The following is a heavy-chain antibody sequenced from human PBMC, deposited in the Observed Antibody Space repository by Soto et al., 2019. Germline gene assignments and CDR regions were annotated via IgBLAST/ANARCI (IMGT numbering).Heavy chain of an antibody. J-gene: IGHJ5*02. CDR3: ARADCGGDCYGWFDP. Sequence: PSETLSLTCTVSGGSISSYYWSWIRQPPGKGLEWIGYIYYSGSTNYNPSLKSRVTISVDTSKNQFSLKLSSVTAADTAVYYCARADCGGDCYGWFDPWGQGTLVTVSS. CDR1: GGSISSYY. D-gene: IGHD2-21*02. V-gene: IGHV4-59*01. CDR2: IYYSGST.